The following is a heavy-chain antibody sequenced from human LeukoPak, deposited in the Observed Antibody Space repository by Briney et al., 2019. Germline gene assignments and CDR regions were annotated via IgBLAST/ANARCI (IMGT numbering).Heavy chain of an antibody. CDR1: GFTFSSYA. J-gene: IGHJ3*02. CDR2: ISYDGSNK. CDR3: ARDSGYCSGGSCLYDAFDI. D-gene: IGHD2-15*01. V-gene: IGHV3-30-3*01. Sequence: PGGSLRLSCAASGFTFSSYAMHWVRQAPGKGLELVAVISYDGSNKYYADSVKGRFTISRDNSKNTLYLQMNSLRAEDTAVYYCARDSGYCSGGSCLYDAFDIWGQGTMVTVSS.